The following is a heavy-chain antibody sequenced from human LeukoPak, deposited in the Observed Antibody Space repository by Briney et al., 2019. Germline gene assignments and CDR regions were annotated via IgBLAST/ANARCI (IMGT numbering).Heavy chain of an antibody. V-gene: IGHV3-23*01. CDR3: VRGGATFEN. J-gene: IGHJ4*02. CDR1: GITLSNYG. D-gene: IGHD1-26*01. Sequence: GGSLRLSCAVSGITLSNYGMSWVRQAPGKGLEWVAGMSDSGGRTNYADSVKGRFTITRDNAKNSLYLQMNSLRAEDTALYYCVRGGATFENWGQGTLVTVSS. CDR2: MSDSGGRT.